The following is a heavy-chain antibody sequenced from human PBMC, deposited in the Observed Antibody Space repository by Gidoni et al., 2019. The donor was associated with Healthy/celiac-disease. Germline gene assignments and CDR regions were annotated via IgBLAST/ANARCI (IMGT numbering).Heavy chain of an antibody. J-gene: IGHJ6*02. CDR2: IRSKAYGGTT. V-gene: IGHV3-49*04. Sequence: EVQLVESGGGLVQPGRSLRLSCTASGFTFGDYAMSWVRQAPGKGLEWVGFIRSKAYGGTTEYAASVKGRFTISRDDSKSIAYLQMNSLKTEDTAVYYCTRVLGIAARPTFLYYYYGMDVWGQGTTVTVSS. D-gene: IGHD6-6*01. CDR3: TRVLGIAARPTFLYYYYGMDV. CDR1: GFTFGDYA.